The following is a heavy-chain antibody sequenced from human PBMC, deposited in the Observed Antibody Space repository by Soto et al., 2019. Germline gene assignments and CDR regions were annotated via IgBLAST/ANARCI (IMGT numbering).Heavy chain of an antibody. J-gene: IGHJ5*02. Sequence: QVQLVQSGAEVKKPGSSVKVSCKASGGTFSSYAITSVRQAPGQGLEWMGGIIPIFGTANYAQKFQARVTITADESTSTAYMELSSLRSEDTAVYYCARDRGPSSGYYPYWFDPWDQGTLVTVSS. CDR3: ARDRGPSSGYYPYWFDP. V-gene: IGHV1-69*12. CDR1: GGTFSSYA. D-gene: IGHD3-22*01. CDR2: IIPIFGTA.